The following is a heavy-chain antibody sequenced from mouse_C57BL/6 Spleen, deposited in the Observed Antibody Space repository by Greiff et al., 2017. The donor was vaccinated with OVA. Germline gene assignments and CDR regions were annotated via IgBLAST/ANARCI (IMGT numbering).Heavy chain of an antibody. CDR3: ASAASHPGAMDY. V-gene: IGHV1-69*01. J-gene: IGHJ4*01. CDR1: GYTFTSYW. CDR2: IDPSDSYT. Sequence: VQLQQSGAELVMPGASVKLSCKASGYTFTSYWMHWVKQRPGQGLEWIGEIDPSDSYTNYNQKFKGKSTLTVDKSSSTAYMQLSSLTSEDSAVYYCASAASHPGAMDYWGQGTSVTVSS.